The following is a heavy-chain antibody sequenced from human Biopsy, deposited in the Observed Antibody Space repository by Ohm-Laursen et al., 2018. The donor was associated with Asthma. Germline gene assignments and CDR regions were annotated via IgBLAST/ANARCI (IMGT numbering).Heavy chain of an antibody. CDR3: ERTFHFWSPYHAEHYQL. J-gene: IGHJ1*01. CDR2: IKHDGSEN. CDR1: GFTFGDYW. Sequence: SLRLSCAASGFTFGDYWMSWVRQVPGRGLEWVANIKHDGSENNHVDSLKGRFTISRDNAKNSLYLQMNSLRAEDTAVYYCERTFHFWSPYHAEHYQLWGQGTLVTVSS. D-gene: IGHD3-3*02. V-gene: IGHV3-7*01.